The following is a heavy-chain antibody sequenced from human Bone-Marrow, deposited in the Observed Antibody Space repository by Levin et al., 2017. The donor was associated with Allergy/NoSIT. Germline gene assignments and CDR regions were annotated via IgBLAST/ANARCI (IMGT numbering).Heavy chain of an antibody. Sequence: SGPTLVKPTQTLTLTCTVSGFSLTSDSMCVTWIRQPPGKALEWLALIHWDDDQYYSTSLRTRLTISKDTSKNQVVLTMTNMDPVDTATYFCARMPVTVVPSATPTAAYHYYGVDVWGQGTTVTVSS. CDR1: GFSLTSDSMC. J-gene: IGHJ6*02. D-gene: IGHD6-25*01. CDR3: ARMPVTVVPSATPTAAYHYYGVDV. V-gene: IGHV2-70*01. CDR2: IHWDDDQ.